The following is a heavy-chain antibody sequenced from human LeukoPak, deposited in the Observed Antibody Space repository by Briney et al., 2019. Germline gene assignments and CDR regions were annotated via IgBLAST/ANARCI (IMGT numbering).Heavy chain of an antibody. CDR1: GYTFTSYG. V-gene: IGHV1-18*01. J-gene: IGHJ6*02. CDR3: ARGGGSRENYYYYGMDV. Sequence: VASVKVSCKASGYTFTSYGISWVRQAPRQGLEWMGWISAYNGNTNYAQKFQGRVTMTTDTSTSTAYMELRSLRPDDTAVYYCARGGGSRENYYYYGMDVWGQGTTVTVSS. D-gene: IGHD2-15*01. CDR2: ISAYNGNT.